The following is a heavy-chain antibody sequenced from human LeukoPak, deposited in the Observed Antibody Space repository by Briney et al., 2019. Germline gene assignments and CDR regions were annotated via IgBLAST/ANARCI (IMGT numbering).Heavy chain of an antibody. V-gene: IGHV4-39*01. Sequence: SETLSLTCTVSGGSISSSSYYWGWIRQPPGKGLEWIGSIYYSGSTYYNPSLKSRVTISVDTSKNQFSLKLSSVTAADTAVYYCARGVGWELQDFDYWGQGTLVTVSS. CDR3: ARGVGWELQDFDY. CDR2: IYYSGST. CDR1: GGSISSSSYY. J-gene: IGHJ4*02. D-gene: IGHD1-26*01.